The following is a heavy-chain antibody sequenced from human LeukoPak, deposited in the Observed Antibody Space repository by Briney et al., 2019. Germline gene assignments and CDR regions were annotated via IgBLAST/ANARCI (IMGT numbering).Heavy chain of an antibody. Sequence: PSETLSLTCTVSGGSISSSSYYWGWIRQPPGKGLEWIGSIYYSGSTYYNPSLKSRVAISVDTSKSHFSLRLSSVTAADTAVYYCVRYEFVNGARDYWGQGTLVTVSS. V-gene: IGHV4-39*02. CDR2: IYYSGST. J-gene: IGHJ4*02. CDR3: VRYEFVNGARDY. CDR1: GGSISSSSYY. D-gene: IGHD1-26*01.